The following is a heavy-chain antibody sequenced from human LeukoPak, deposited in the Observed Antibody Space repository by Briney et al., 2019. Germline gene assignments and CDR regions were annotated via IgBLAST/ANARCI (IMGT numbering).Heavy chain of an antibody. V-gene: IGHV3-23*01. D-gene: IGHD3-22*01. J-gene: IGHJ4*02. CDR2: ISGNGGNT. CDR1: GFTFSSYA. Sequence: PGGSLRLSCAASGFTFSSYAMSWIRQAPGKGLEWVSVISGNGGNTYYADSVRGRFTLSRDNSKNTLYLQMNSLRAEDTAVYYCAKHSYDSSGYYSIDYWGQGTLVTVFS. CDR3: AKHSYDSSGYYSIDY.